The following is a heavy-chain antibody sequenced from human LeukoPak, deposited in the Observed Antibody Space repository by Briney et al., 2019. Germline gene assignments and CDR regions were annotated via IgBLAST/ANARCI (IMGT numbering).Heavy chain of an antibody. J-gene: IGHJ4*02. V-gene: IGHV1-46*01. CDR1: GYAFTSDY. Sequence: ASVKVSCKASGYAFTSDYIHWVRQAPGQGLEWMAIISPTTGSTNYAQKFQGRVTMTRYMSTSTFYMELSSLRSEDTAVYYCARAITIFGAAIPAYWGQGTLVTVSS. CDR3: ARAITIFGAAIPAY. D-gene: IGHD3-3*01. CDR2: ISPTTGST.